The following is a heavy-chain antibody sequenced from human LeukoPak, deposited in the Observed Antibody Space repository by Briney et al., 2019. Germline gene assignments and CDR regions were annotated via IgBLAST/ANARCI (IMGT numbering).Heavy chain of an antibody. CDR1: GYTFTSYG. CDR3: ARSSSPLNWFDP. J-gene: IGHJ5*02. D-gene: IGHD2-2*01. CDR2: INPNSGGT. V-gene: IGHV1-2*02. Sequence: ASVKVSCKASGYTFTSYGISWVRQAPGQGLEWMGWINPNSGGTNYAQKFQGRVTMTRDTSISTAYMELSRLRSDYTAVYYCARSSSPLNWFDPWGQGTLVTVSS.